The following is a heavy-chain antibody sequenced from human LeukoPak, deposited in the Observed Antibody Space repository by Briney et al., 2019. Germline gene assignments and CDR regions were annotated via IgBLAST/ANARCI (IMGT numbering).Heavy chain of an antibody. CDR3: ARDQGTHTDMARLGYFDY. D-gene: IGHD5-18*01. CDR1: GFTFSSYG. J-gene: IGHJ4*02. Sequence: GGSLRLSCAASGFTFSSYGMHWVRQAPGKGLEWVAVISYDGSNKYYADSVKGRFTISRDNSKNTLYLQMNSLRAEDTAIYYCARDQGTHTDMARLGYFDYWGQGTLVTVSS. V-gene: IGHV3-30*03. CDR2: ISYDGSNK.